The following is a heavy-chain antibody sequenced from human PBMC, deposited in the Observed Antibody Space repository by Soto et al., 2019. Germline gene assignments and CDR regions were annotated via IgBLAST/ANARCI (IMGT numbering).Heavy chain of an antibody. CDR1: GFTFSTYG. V-gene: IGHV3-30*03. Sequence: QVQLVESGGGVVQPGRSLRLSCAASGFTFSTYGMHWVRQAPGKGLEWVAFISYDGTNEFYADSVKGRFTISRDNSKNTVYLQTNSLRPEDTALYYCASGGRGAGGTYFHYWGQGTLVSVSS. CDR3: ASGGRGAGGTYFHY. D-gene: IGHD6-13*01. CDR2: ISYDGTNE. J-gene: IGHJ4*02.